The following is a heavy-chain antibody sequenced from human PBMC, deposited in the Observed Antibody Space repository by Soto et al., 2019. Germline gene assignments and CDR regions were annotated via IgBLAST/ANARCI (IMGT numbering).Heavy chain of an antibody. V-gene: IGHV6-1*01. J-gene: IGHJ5*01. CDR2: TYFRSKWYN. CDR1: GDSVSSSSGA. D-gene: IGHD3-22*01. CDR3: ARARYYYDIREPTRAIYSWFDS. Sequence: QVQLQQSGPGLVKPSQTLSLTCAISGDSVSSSSGAWNWIRQSPSRGLEWLGRTYFRSKWYNDYAGSVKSRLTISPDTSRNHFSLQLNSVTPEDAAVYYCARARYYYDIREPTRAIYSWFDSWDQGTLVTVSS.